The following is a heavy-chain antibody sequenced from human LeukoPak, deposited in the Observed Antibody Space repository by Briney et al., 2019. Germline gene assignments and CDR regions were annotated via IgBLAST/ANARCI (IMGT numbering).Heavy chain of an antibody. Sequence: PSETLSLTCTVSGGSISSSSYYWGWIRQPPGKGLEWIGSIYYSGSTYYNPSLKSRVTISVDTSKNQFSLKLSSVTAADTAVYYCARGGRTVTTWITIWGQGTLVTVSS. CDR2: IYYSGST. CDR1: GGSISSSSYY. D-gene: IGHD4-17*01. J-gene: IGHJ4*02. V-gene: IGHV4-39*07. CDR3: ARGGRTVTTWITI.